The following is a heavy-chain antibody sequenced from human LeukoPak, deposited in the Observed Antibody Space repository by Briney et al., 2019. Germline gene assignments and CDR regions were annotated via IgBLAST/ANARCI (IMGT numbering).Heavy chain of an antibody. CDR3: ARGSQRDGYNSRWFDP. CDR2: INHSGST. V-gene: IGHV4-34*01. Sequence: SETLSLTCAVYGGSFSGYYWSWIRQPPGKGLEWIGEINHSGSTNYNPSLKSRVTISVDTSKNQFSLKLSSVTAADTAVYYCARGSQRDGYNSRWFDPWGQGTLVTVSS. J-gene: IGHJ5*02. D-gene: IGHD5-24*01. CDR1: GGSFSGYY.